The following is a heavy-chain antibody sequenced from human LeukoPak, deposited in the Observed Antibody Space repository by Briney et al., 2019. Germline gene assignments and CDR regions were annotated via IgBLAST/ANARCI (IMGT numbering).Heavy chain of an antibody. D-gene: IGHD1/OR15-1a*01. CDR1: GFTFSSYS. CDR2: INRPPDST. V-gene: IGHV3-23*01. J-gene: IGHJ4*02. CDR3: AKGTKPVMTIPDY. Sequence: PGGSLRLSCAASGFTFSSYSMAWVRQAPGKGLEWVSGINRPPDSTFAADSVKGRFTISSDNSKNTLYLQMNSLRAEDTAMYYCAKGTKPVMTIPDYWGQGILVTVSS.